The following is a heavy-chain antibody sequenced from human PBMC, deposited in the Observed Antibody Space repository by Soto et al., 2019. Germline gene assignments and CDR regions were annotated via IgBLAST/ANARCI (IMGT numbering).Heavy chain of an antibody. Sequence: GGSLRLSCVVSGFTVSSNYMSWVRQAPGKGLEWVSIIYSGGSTYYADSVKGRFTISRDNSKNTLYLQMSSLRAEDTAVYYCARGRWFDPWGQGTLVTVSS. J-gene: IGHJ5*02. CDR2: IYSGGST. V-gene: IGHV3-66*01. CDR3: ARGRWFDP. CDR1: GFTVSSNY.